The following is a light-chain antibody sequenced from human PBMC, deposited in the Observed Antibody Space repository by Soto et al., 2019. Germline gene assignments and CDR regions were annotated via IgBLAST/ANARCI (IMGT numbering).Light chain of an antibody. Sequence: DIQMTQSPSSLSASVGDRVTITCRASQSISSYLNWYQQKPGKAPKILIYAESSLQSGVPSRFSGSGSGTDLTLTISSLQPEDFATYYCQKSYSTPRTXGQGTKVDIK. V-gene: IGKV1-39*01. CDR2: AES. CDR3: QKSYSTPRT. J-gene: IGKJ1*01. CDR1: QSISSY.